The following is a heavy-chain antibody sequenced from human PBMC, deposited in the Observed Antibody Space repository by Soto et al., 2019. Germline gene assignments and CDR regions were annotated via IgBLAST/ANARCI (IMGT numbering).Heavy chain of an antibody. J-gene: IGHJ6*02. CDR2: IYYSGST. CDR1: GGSISSYY. V-gene: IGHV4-59*01. D-gene: IGHD5-12*01. CDR3: ARESRDGYNWRAPLLYYYYGMDV. Sequence: PSETLSLTCTVSGGSISSYYWSWIRQPPGKGLEWIGYIYYSGSTNYNPSLKSRVTISVDTSKSQFSLKLSSVTAADTAVYYCARESRDGYNWRAPLLYYYYGMDVWGQGTTVTVSS.